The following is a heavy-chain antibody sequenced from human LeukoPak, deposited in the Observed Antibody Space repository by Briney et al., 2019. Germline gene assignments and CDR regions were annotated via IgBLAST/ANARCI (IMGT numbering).Heavy chain of an antibody. D-gene: IGHD6-13*01. CDR1: GFTFDDYG. CDR2: ISWNSASV. CDR3: AKDYGYSSSWYDY. V-gene: IGHV3-9*01. J-gene: IGHJ4*02. Sequence: GGSLRLSCEASGFTFDDYGMHWVRQAPGKGLEWVSSISWNSASVGYVDSVKGRFTISRDNAKKTLYLQMNSLRAEDTALYYCAKDYGYSSSWYDYWGQGTLVTLSS.